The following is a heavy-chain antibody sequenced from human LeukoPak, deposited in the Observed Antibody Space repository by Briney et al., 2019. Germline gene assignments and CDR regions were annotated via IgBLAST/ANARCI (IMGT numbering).Heavy chain of an antibody. J-gene: IGHJ4*02. D-gene: IGHD1-26*01. CDR2: INPNSGGT. V-gene: IGHV1-2*02. CDR1: GYTFTGYY. CDR3: ARVISGSLYY. Sequence: VASVKVSCKASGYTFTGYYIHWVRQAPGQGLEWMGWINPNSGGTNYAQNFQGRVTMTRDTSISTAHMELSRLRSDDTAVYYCARVISGSLYYWGQGTLVTVSS.